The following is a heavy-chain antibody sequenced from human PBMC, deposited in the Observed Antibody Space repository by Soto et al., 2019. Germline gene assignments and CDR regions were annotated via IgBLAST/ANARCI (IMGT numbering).Heavy chain of an antibody. CDR3: AKVWVTTMTSSAFDY. Sequence: PGGSLRLSCAASGFTFSSYGMHWVRQAPGKGLEWVAIISNDGSNEYYADSVKGRFTISRDNSKNTLYLQMNNLRAEDTALYYCAKVWVTTMTSSAFDYWGQGTLVTVSS. CDR1: GFTFSSYG. V-gene: IGHV3-30*18. J-gene: IGHJ4*02. CDR2: ISNDGSNE. D-gene: IGHD4-17*01.